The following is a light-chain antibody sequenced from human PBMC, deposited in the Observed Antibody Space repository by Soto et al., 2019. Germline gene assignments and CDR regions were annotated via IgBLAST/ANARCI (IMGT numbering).Light chain of an antibody. J-gene: IGKJ1*01. Sequence: DIQMTQSPCALSASVGDRVTITCRASQSIGGWLAWYQQKAGKAPKVLIYATSTLQSGVPSRFSGSGSGTQFTLTISSLQPDDSATYYCQQYSTWWTFGQGTKVEIK. CDR2: ATS. V-gene: IGKV1-5*03. CDR3: QQYSTWWT. CDR1: QSIGGW.